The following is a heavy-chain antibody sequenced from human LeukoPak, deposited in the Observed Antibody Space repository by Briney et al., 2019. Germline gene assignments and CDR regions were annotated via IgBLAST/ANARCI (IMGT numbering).Heavy chain of an antibody. J-gene: IGHJ4*02. D-gene: IGHD3-9*01. Sequence: ASVKVSCKASGYTFTSYGISWVRRAPGQGLEWMGWISAYNGNTNYAQKLQGRVTMTTDTSTSTAYMELRSLRSDDTAVYYCARDSDRYYDILTGLNDYWGQGTLVTVSS. V-gene: IGHV1-18*01. CDR2: ISAYNGNT. CDR1: GYTFTSYG. CDR3: ARDSDRYYDILTGLNDY.